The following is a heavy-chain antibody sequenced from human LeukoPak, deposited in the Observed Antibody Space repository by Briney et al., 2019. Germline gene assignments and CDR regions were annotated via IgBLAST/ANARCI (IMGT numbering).Heavy chain of an antibody. J-gene: IGHJ4*02. CDR2: IFSDGRT. Sequence: PGGSLRLSCAASGFSFGGFAMTWVRQAPGKGLEWVSVIFSDGRTNYADSVKGRFTISRDNSENTLHLQMNSLRVEDTAVYYCARFEIAVAGIDYWGQGTLVTVSS. V-gene: IGHV3-53*01. CDR3: ARFEIAVAGIDY. D-gene: IGHD6-19*01. CDR1: GFSFGGFA.